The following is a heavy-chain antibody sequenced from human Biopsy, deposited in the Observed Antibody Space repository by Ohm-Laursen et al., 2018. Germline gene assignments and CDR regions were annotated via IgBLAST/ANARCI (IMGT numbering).Heavy chain of an antibody. Sequence: TQTLTLTCDFSGFSLSARGMCVRWIRQPPGKALEWLARIDWDDAKFYSESLKTRLTISKGTSENHVVLTLSDVAPVDTATYYCARIPILVVPAAIVYRHRRHLQGLDVWGQGTTVIVSS. CDR1: GFSLSARGMC. CDR2: IDWDDAK. CDR3: ARIPILVVPAAIVYRHRRHLQGLDV. D-gene: IGHD2-2*02. V-gene: IGHV2-70*16. J-gene: IGHJ6*02.